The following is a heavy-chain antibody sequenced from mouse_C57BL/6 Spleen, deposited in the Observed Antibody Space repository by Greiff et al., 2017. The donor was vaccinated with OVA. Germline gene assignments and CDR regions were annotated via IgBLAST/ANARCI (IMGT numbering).Heavy chain of an antibody. CDR1: GFTFSSYA. V-gene: IGHV5-4*01. J-gene: IGHJ4*01. CDR3: AREGGYAMDY. Sequence: EVKLVESGGGLVKPGGSLKLSCAASGFTFSSYAMSWVRPTPEKRLEWVATISDGGSYTYYPDNVKGRFTISRDNAKNNLYLQMSHLKSEDTAMYYCAREGGYAMDYWGQGTSVTVSS. CDR2: ISDGGSYT.